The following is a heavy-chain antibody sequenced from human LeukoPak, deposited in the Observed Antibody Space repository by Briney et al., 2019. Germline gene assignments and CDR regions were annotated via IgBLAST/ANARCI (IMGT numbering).Heavy chain of an antibody. D-gene: IGHD6-19*01. CDR3: ASTPRGSGWQYYFDY. CDR1: GGTFSSCT. V-gene: IGHV1-69*13. Sequence: ASVKVSCKASGGTFSSCTISWVRQAPGQGLEWMGGIIPIFGTTNYAQNFQGRVTITADESTSTAYMELSSLRSEDTAVYYCASTPRGSGWQYYFDYWGQGTLVTVSS. CDR2: IIPIFGTT. J-gene: IGHJ4*02.